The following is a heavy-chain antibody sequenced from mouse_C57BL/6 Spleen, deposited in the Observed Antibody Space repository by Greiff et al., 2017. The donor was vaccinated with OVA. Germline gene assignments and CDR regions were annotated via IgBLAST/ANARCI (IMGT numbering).Heavy chain of an antibody. CDR2: IYPGNSDT. Sequence: VQLQESGTVLARPGASVKMSCKTSGYTFTSYWMHWVKQRPGQGLEWIGAIYPGNSDTSYNQKFKGKAKLTAVTSSSTAYMELSSLTNEDSAVYYCTNCCGRSFAYWGQGTLVTVSA. CDR3: TNCCGRSFAY. V-gene: IGHV1-5*01. CDR1: GYTFTSYW. J-gene: IGHJ3*01. D-gene: IGHD1-1*01.